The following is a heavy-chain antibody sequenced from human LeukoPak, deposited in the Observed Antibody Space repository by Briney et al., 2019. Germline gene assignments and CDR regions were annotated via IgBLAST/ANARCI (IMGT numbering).Heavy chain of an antibody. CDR3: ARQKYGDYNNWFDP. CDR2: IYYSGST. CDR1: GGSTSSSSYY. V-gene: IGHV4-39*01. D-gene: IGHD3-9*01. Sequence: SETLSLTCTVSGGSTSSSSYYWGWIRQPPGKDLEWIGSIYYSGSTYYNPSLKSRVTISVDTSKNQFSLKLSSVTAADTAVYYCARQKYGDYNNWFDPWGQGTLVTVSS. J-gene: IGHJ5*02.